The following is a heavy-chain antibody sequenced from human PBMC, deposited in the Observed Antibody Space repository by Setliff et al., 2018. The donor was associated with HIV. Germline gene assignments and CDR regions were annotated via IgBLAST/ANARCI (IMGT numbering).Heavy chain of an antibody. Sequence: GESLKISCKGSGYRFTSYWIDWVRQTPGKGLEWMGIIYLGDSVTRYSPSFQGQVTISADKSTSTAYLQWTSLKASDSAMYYCASGSGIDWFDPWGQGTLVTVSS. CDR1: GYRFTSYW. J-gene: IGHJ5*02. D-gene: IGHD3-10*01. V-gene: IGHV5-51*01. CDR3: ASGSGIDWFDP. CDR2: IYLGDSVT.